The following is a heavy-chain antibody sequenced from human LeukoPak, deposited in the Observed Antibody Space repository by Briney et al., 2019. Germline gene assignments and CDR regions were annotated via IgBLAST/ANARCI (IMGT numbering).Heavy chain of an antibody. V-gene: IGHV4-59*01. CDR3: ARVGSSRWLKYYYYMDV. D-gene: IGHD6-13*01. CDR1: GGSISSYY. Sequence: SETLSLTCTVSGGSISSYYWSWIRQPPGKGLEWIGYIYYSGSTNYNPSLKSRVTISVDTSKNQFSLKLSSVTAADTAVYYCARVGSSRWLKYYYYMDVWGKGTTVTVSS. J-gene: IGHJ6*03. CDR2: IYYSGST.